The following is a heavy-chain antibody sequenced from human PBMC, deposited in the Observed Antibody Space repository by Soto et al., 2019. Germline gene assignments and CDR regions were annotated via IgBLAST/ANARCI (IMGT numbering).Heavy chain of an antibody. CDR1: GGSFSGYY. CDR2: INHSGST. CDR3: ARGDCSGGSCPDDAFDI. J-gene: IGHJ3*02. V-gene: IGHV4-34*01. D-gene: IGHD2-15*01. Sequence: LTCAVYGGSFSGYYWSWIRQPPGKGLEWIGEINHSGSTNYNPSLKSRVTISVDTSKNQFSLKLSSVTAADTAVYYCARGDCSGGSCPDDAFDIWGQGTMVTVSS.